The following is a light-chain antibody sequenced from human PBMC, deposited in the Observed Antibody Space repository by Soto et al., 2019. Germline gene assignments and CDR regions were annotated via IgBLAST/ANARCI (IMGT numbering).Light chain of an antibody. Sequence: DIVMTQSPLSLPVTPGEPASISCRSSHSLLHSNGYNYLDWYLXKQGQSPQLXIYLGSNRASGVPDRFSGSGSGTDFTMTISRVEAEDCGVYYCMQALQTPLTFGGGTKVDIK. CDR3: MQALQTPLT. J-gene: IGKJ4*01. CDR2: LGS. CDR1: HSLLHSNGYNY. V-gene: IGKV2-28*01.